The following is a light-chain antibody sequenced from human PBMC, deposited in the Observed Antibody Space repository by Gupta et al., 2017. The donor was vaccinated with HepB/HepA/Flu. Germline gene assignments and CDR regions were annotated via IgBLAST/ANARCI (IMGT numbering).Light chain of an antibody. Sequence: QSALTQPPSASGSLGQSVTISCTGTSSDVGGYKYVSWYQQDPGKAPKLLIYEVSERPSWVPARFSASRSGNTASLTVSGHQAEDESYYYCSSYAGNNKYVFGSGTKVTVL. J-gene: IGLJ1*01. CDR2: EVS. CDR1: SSDVGGYKY. CDR3: SSYAGNNKYV. V-gene: IGLV2-8*01.